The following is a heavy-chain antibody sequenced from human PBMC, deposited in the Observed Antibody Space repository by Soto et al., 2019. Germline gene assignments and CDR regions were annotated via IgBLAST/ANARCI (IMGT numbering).Heavy chain of an antibody. CDR3: TRASAVAGGSSNSLPNDY. J-gene: IGHJ4*02. Sequence: ASVKVSCKASGYTFTDYYMHWGRQAPGQGLEWMGWINPSSGATSYAQNFQGRVTMTRDTSISTFYMELSRLSSDDTAIYYCTRASAVAGGSSNSLPNDYWGQGTLVTVSS. D-gene: IGHD6-19*01. CDR1: GYTFTDYY. CDR2: INPSSGAT. V-gene: IGHV1-2*02.